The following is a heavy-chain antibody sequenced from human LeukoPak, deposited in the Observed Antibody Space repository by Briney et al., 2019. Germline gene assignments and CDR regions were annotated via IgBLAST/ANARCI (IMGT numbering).Heavy chain of an antibody. CDR3: AKDGEYQLLSLNNYGDRNWFDP. J-gene: IGHJ5*02. V-gene: IGHV1-18*01. Sequence: GASVKVSCKASGYTFTNYGLSWARQAPGQGLQWVGWMSAYNGNTNYAQKLQDRVTLTMDRSTSTAYMELRSLRSDDTAVYYCAKDGEYQLLSLNNYGDRNWFDPWGQGTLVTVSS. CDR2: MSAYNGNT. CDR1: GYTFTNYG. D-gene: IGHD2-2*01.